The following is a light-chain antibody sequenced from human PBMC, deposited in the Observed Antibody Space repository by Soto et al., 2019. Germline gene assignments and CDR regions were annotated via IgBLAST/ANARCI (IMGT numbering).Light chain of an antibody. CDR2: DAS. Sequence: DIQMTQSPSSLSASVGDRVTITCQASQNINNYLNWYQQKPGKAPKLLIYDASSLESGVPSRFSGSGAGTEFTLTISSLQPDDFATYYCQHYYGFSRTFGQGTKVDIK. CDR1: QNINNY. J-gene: IGKJ1*01. CDR3: QHYYGFSRT. V-gene: IGKV1-5*01.